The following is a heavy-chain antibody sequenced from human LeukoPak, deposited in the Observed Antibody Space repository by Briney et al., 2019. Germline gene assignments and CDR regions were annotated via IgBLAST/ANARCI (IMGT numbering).Heavy chain of an antibody. CDR2: IDWDDGK. CDR1: GFSLSTSGMR. CDR3: ARYGSGLYFDY. D-gene: IGHD3-10*01. J-gene: IGHJ4*02. V-gene: IGHV2-70*04. Sequence: SGPALVKPTQTLTLTCTFSGFSLSTSGMRVSWIRQPPGKALEWLARIDWDDGKFYSTSLKTRLTISKDTSKNQVVLTMTNMDPVDTATYYCARYGSGLYFDYWGQETLVTVSS.